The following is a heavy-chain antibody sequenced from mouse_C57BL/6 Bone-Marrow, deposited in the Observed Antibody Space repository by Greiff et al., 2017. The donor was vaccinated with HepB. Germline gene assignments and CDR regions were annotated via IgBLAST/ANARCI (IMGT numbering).Heavy chain of an antibody. CDR1: GYTFTSYW. J-gene: IGHJ3*01. Sequence: QVQLQQPGAELVKPGASVKLSCKASGYTFTSYWMYWVKQRPGQGLEWIGMIHPNSGSTNYNEKFKSKATLTVDKSSSTADMQLSSLTSEDSAVYYCARRRLRSLAYWGQGTLVTVSA. D-gene: IGHD2-4*01. CDR3: ARRRLRSLAY. CDR2: IHPNSGST. V-gene: IGHV1-64*01.